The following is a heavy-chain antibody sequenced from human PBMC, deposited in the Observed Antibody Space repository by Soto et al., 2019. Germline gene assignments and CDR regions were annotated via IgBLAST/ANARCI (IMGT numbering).Heavy chain of an antibody. J-gene: IGHJ1*01. CDR2: ISYDGSNK. Sequence: GGSLRLSCAASGFTFSSYAMHWVRQAPGKGLEWVAVISYDGSNKYYADSVKGRFTISRDNSKNTLYLQMNSLRAEDTAVYYCVRAAGNIVVVVAATGYFQHWGQGTPVTVSS. CDR1: GFTFSSYA. D-gene: IGHD2-15*01. V-gene: IGHV3-30-3*01. CDR3: VRAAGNIVVVVAATGYFQH.